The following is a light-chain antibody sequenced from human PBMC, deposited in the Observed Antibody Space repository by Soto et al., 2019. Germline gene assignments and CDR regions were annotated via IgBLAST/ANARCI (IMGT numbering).Light chain of an antibody. J-gene: IGLJ2*01. CDR2: EGN. CDR1: SDVVGNYNL. V-gene: IGLV2-14*02. CDR3: TSYSSSSPVL. Sequence: QSALTQPASVSGSPGQSITISCTGTSDVVGNYNLVSWYQQHPGKAPKLIIYEGNKRPSGVSNRFSGSKSANTASLTISGLRAEDEADYYCTSYSSSSPVLFGGGTKLTVL.